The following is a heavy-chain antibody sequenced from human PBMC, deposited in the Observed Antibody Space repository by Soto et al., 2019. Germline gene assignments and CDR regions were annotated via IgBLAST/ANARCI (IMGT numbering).Heavy chain of an antibody. D-gene: IGHD1-7*01. J-gene: IGHJ2*01. CDR3: ARSETGTNWYFDL. Sequence: ASVKVSCKASGYTFTSYAMHWVRQAPGQRLEWMGWINAGNGNTKYSQKFQGRVTITRDTSASTAYMELSSLRSEDTAVYYCARSETGTNWYFDLWGRGTLVTVSS. CDR1: GYTFTSYA. CDR2: INAGNGNT. V-gene: IGHV1-3*01.